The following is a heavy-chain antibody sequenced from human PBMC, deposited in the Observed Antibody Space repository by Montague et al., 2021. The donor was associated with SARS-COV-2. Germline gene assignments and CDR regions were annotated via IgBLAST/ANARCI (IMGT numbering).Heavy chain of an antibody. CDR3: ASGIYPSESYYNRYYYGLNI. V-gene: IGHV4-34*01. CDR2: INHSANT. J-gene: IGHJ6*02. D-gene: IGHD3-10*01. Sequence: SETLSLTCAVHGGSLSGYYWSWIRQPPEKGLEWIGEINHSANTKYNPSLKSPVTISIDTSENQFSLKMTSVTAADTATYYCASGIYPSESYYNRYYYGLNIWGPGTTVIVSS. CDR1: GGSLSGYY.